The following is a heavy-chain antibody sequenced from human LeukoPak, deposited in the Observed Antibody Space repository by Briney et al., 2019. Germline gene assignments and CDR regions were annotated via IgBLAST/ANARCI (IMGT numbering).Heavy chain of an antibody. Sequence: SETLSLTCTVSGGSMSKSYWNWIRQPPGTGLEWIGYIYSSGSTNYTPSLKSRVTISLDTSRTQSSLQLTSPTAADTPAYYCASGRTYLDYFDYWGQGTVVTASS. CDR2: IYSSGST. D-gene: IGHD1-14*01. V-gene: IGHV4-59*01. CDR3: ASGRTYLDYFDY. J-gene: IGHJ4*02. CDR1: GGSMSKSY.